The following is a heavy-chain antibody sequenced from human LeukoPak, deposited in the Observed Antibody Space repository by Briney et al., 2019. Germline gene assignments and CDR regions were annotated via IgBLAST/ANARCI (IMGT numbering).Heavy chain of an antibody. V-gene: IGHV3-23*01. Sequence: GGTLRLSCAASGFTFSSYDMSWVRQAPGKGLEWVSGISAGGEDTYYADSVKGRFAISRDNSKDTLYLQMNSLRAEDTAVYYCAKDRGYWGQGTLVAVSS. CDR3: AKDRGY. CDR1: GFTFSSYD. J-gene: IGHJ4*02. CDR2: ISAGGEDT.